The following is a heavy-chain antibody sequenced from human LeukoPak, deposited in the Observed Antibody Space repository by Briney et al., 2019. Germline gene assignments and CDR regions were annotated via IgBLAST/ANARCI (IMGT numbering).Heavy chain of an antibody. CDR3: ARGGTSYCSGGSCYPPNDAFDI. Sequence: ASVKVSCKVSGYTLTELSMHWVRQAPGKGLEWMGGFDPEDGETIYAQKFQGRVTMTEDTSTSTAYMELRSLRSDDTAVYYCARGGTSYCSGGSCYPPNDAFDIWGQGTMVTVSS. CDR1: GYTLTELS. J-gene: IGHJ3*02. CDR2: FDPEDGET. D-gene: IGHD2-15*01. V-gene: IGHV1-24*01.